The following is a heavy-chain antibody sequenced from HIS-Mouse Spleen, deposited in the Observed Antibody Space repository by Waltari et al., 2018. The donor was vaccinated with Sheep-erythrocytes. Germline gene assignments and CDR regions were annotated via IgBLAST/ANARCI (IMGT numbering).Heavy chain of an antibody. V-gene: IGHV1-2*02. CDR3: ARGYCSSTSCYGYFQH. CDR2: INPNSGGT. D-gene: IGHD2-2*01. CDR1: GYTFTGYY. J-gene: IGHJ1*01. Sequence: QVQLVQSGAEVKKPGASVKVSCKASGYTFTGYYIHGVRQAPGQGLEWMGWINPNSGGTNYAQKFQGRVTMTRDTSISTAYMELSRLRSDDTAVYYCARGYCSSTSCYGYFQHWGQGTLVIVSS.